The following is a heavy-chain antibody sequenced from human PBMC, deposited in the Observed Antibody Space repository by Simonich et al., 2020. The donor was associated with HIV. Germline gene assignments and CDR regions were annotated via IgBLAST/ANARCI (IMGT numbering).Heavy chain of an antibody. Sequence: QVQLVQSGAEVKKPGASVKVSCKASGYTFTRYYMHWVRKAPGQGLEWRGRINPKSGGTNYAQKFQGRVTMTRDTSISTAYMELSRLRSDDTAVYYCARVAYYCSSTSCYAYYFDYWGQGTLVTVSS. CDR2: INPKSGGT. CDR3: ARVAYYCSSTSCYAYYFDY. D-gene: IGHD2-2*01. V-gene: IGHV1-2*06. CDR1: GYTFTRYY. J-gene: IGHJ4*02.